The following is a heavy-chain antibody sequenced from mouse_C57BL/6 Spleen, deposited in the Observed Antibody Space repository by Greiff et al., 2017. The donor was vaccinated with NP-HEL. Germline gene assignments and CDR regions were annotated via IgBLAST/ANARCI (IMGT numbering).Heavy chain of an antibody. J-gene: IGHJ2*01. CDR3: TRGVYDGYHPFDY. V-gene: IGHV1-15*01. CDR1: GYTFTDYE. D-gene: IGHD2-3*01. CDR2: IDPETGGT. Sequence: QVHVKQSGAELVRPGASVTLSCKASGYTFTDYEMHWVKQTPVHGLEWIGAIDPETGGTAYNQKFKGKAILTADKSSSTAYMELRSLTSEDSAVYYCTRGVYDGYHPFDYWGQGTTLTVSS.